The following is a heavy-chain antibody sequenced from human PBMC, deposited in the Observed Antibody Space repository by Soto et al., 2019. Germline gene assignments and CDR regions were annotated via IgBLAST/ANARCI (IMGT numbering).Heavy chain of an antibody. Sequence: QVQLVESGGGVVQPGRSLRLSCAASGFTFSSYGMHWVRQAPGKGLEWVAVISYDGSNKYYADSVKGRFTISRDNSKNTLYLQMNSRRAEDTAVYYCARVEGGYCSSTTCPATYWGQGTLVTVSS. D-gene: IGHD2-2*01. CDR1: GFTFSSYG. J-gene: IGHJ4*02. CDR3: ARVEGGYCSSTTCPATY. CDR2: ISYDGSNK. V-gene: IGHV3-30*03.